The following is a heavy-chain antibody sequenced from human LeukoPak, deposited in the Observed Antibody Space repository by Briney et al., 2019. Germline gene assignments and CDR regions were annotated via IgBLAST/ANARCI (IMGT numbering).Heavy chain of an antibody. CDR3: ARERYTAYGNFDY. D-gene: IGHD5-12*01. CDR1: GYTFTNHP. J-gene: IGHJ4*02. CDR2: INPNSGDT. Sequence: ASVKVSCKASGYTFTNHPMHRVRQAPGQGLEWMGWINPNSGDTNYVQKFQGRVTMTRDPSISTAYMELSGLRADDTAVYYCARERYTAYGNFDYWGQGIQVTVSS. V-gene: IGHV1-2*02.